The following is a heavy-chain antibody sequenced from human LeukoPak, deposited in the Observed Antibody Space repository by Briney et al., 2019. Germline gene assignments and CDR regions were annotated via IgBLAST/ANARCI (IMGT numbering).Heavy chain of an antibody. CDR2: ISSSGSDI. Sequence: GGSLRLSCAASAFTFSNYEMHWVRQAPGKGLEWVSYISSSGSDIYYADSVKGRFTISRDNAKNSPYLHMNSLRAEDTAVYYCARDYGGSSPFDYWGQGTLVTVSS. CDR3: ARDYGGSSPFDY. J-gene: IGHJ4*02. V-gene: IGHV3-48*03. D-gene: IGHD4-23*01. CDR1: AFTFSNYE.